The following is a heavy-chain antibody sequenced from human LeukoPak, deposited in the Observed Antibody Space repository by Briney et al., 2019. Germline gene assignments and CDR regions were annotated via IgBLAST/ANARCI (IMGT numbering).Heavy chain of an antibody. D-gene: IGHD3-3*01. J-gene: IGHJ4*02. CDR1: GFTFSSYG. CDR3: AKFLGVYDFWSGLDY. CDR2: IRYDGSNK. V-gene: IGHV3-30*02. Sequence: PGGSLRLSCAASGFTFSSYGMHWVRQAPGKGLEWVAFIRYDGSNKYYADSVKGRFTISRDNSKNTLYPQMNSLRAEDTAVYYCAKFLGVYDFWSGLDYWGQGTLVTVSS.